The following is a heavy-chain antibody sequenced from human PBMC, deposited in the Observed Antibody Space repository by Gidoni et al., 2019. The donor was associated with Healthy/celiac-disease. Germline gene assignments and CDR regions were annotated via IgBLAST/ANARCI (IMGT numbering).Heavy chain of an antibody. CDR2: IYPGDSDT. CDR1: GYSFTVYW. D-gene: IGHD6-6*01. V-gene: IGHV5-51*01. J-gene: IGHJ2*01. Sequence: EVQLVQSGAEVKKPGESLKISCKGSGYSFTVYWIGWVRQMPGKGLEWMGIIYPGDSDTRYSPSFQGQVTISADKSISTAYLQWSSLKASDTAMYYCARRAASIAARGYWYFDLWGRGTLVTVSS. CDR3: ARRAASIAARGYWYFDL.